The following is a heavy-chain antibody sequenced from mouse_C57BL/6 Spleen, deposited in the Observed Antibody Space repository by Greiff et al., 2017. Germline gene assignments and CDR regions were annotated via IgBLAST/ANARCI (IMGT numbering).Heavy chain of an antibody. J-gene: IGHJ2*01. Sequence: QVQLKESGPGLVAPSQSLSITCTVSGFSLTSYAISWVRQPPGKGLEWIGVIWTGGGTNYNSALKSRLSISKDNSKSQVFLKMNSLQTNDTARYYCARNLGITTVVFDYWGQGTTLTGSS. D-gene: IGHD1-1*01. CDR3: ARNLGITTVVFDY. CDR1: GFSLTSYA. CDR2: IWTGGGT. V-gene: IGHV2-9-1*01.